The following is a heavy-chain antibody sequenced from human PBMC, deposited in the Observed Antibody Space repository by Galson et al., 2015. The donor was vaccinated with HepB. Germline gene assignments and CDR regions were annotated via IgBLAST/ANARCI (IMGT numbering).Heavy chain of an antibody. CDR1: GYTFTSYY. CDR2: INPSGGST. V-gene: IGHV1-46*04. D-gene: IGHD5-24*01. J-gene: IGHJ4*02. Sequence: SVKVSCKASGYTFTSYYMHWVRQAPGQGLEWMGIINPSGGSTSYAQKLQGRVTMTRDTSTSTVYMELSSLRSEDTAVYYCARDDELGMGFDYWGQGTLVTVSS. CDR3: ARDDELGMGFDY.